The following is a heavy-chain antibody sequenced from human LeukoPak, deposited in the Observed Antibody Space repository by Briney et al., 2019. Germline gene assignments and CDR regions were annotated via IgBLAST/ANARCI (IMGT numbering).Heavy chain of an antibody. CDR2: IKDDGRKK. CDR3: AKRPSDYGDYVTYFDY. V-gene: IGHV3-30*18. J-gene: IGHJ4*02. Sequence: GGSLRLSCAASGFSFISYGMHWVRQAPGKGLEWVGVIKDDGRKKKYADSVKGRFTISRDNSKDTLYLQMNSLRDEDTAVYYCAKRPSDYGDYVTYFDYWGQGTLVTVSS. D-gene: IGHD4-17*01. CDR1: GFSFISYG.